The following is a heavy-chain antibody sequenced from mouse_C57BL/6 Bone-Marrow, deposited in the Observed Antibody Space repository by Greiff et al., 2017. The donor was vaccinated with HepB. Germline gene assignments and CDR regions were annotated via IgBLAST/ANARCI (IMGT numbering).Heavy chain of an antibody. Sequence: VKVEESGPGLVQPSQSLSITCTVSGFSLTSYGVHWVRQSPGKGLEWLGVIWSGGSTDYNAAFISRLSISKDNSKSQVFFKMNSLQADDTAIYYCARCDYDYFDYWGQGTTLTVSS. CDR2: IWSGGST. V-gene: IGHV2-2*01. D-gene: IGHD2-4*01. CDR3: ARCDYDYFDY. CDR1: GFSLTSYG. J-gene: IGHJ2*01.